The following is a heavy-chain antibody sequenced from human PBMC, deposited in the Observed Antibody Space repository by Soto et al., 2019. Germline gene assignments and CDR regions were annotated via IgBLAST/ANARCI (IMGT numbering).Heavy chain of an antibody. CDR3: ARGRFNAFGI. D-gene: IGHD3-3*01. CDR2: TYYRSKWYK. J-gene: IGHJ3*02. V-gene: IGHV6-1*01. Sequence: QVQLQQSGPGLVKPSQTLSLTCAISGDSVSSNSVAWNWIRQSPSRGLEWLGRTYYRSKWYKYYGVTVKGRITINPDTSKNQFSLQLNSVTPEDTAVYYCARGRFNAFGIWGQGTMVTVSS. CDR1: GDSVSSNSVA.